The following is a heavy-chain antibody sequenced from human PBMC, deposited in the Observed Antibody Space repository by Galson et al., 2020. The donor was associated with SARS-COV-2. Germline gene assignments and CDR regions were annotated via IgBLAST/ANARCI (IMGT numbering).Heavy chain of an antibody. CDR1: GFLLSTSGVG. D-gene: IGHD2-15*01. J-gene: IGHJ4*02. CDR2: IYWDDDK. CDR3: AHKSRVVAALDY. Sequence: SGPTLVKPTQTLTLTCTFSGFLLSTSGVGVGWIRQPPGKALEWLALIYWDDDKRYSPSLKSRLTITKDTSKNQVVLTMTNMDPVDTATYYCAHKSRVVAALDYWGQGTLVTVSS. V-gene: IGHV2-5*02.